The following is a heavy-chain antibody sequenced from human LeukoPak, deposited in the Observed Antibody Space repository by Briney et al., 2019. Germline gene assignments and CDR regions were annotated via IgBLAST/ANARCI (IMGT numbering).Heavy chain of an antibody. CDR2: ISSSSSHI. D-gene: IGHD6-19*01. CDR3: AKEPEVAGIYYYYGMDV. J-gene: IGHJ6*02. CDR1: GFTFISYS. Sequence: PGGSLRLSCAASGFTFISYSMNWVRQAPGKGLEWVSSISSSSSHIHYADSVKGRFTISRDNSKNTLYLQMNSLRAEDTAVYYCAKEPEVAGIYYYYGMDVWGQGTTVTVSS. V-gene: IGHV3-21*04.